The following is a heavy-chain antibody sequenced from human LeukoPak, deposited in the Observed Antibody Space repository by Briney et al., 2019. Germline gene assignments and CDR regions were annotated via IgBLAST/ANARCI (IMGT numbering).Heavy chain of an antibody. V-gene: IGHV3-21*01. J-gene: IGHJ6*04. CDR3: ARDLVIAVAAPMDV. CDR2: ISSSSSYI. Sequence: GGSLRLSCAASGFTLSSYSMNWVRQAPGKGLEWVSSISSSSSYIYYADSVKGRFTISRDNAKNSLYLQMNSLRAEDTAVYYCARDLVIAVAAPMDVWGKGTTVTVSS. CDR1: GFTLSSYS. D-gene: IGHD6-19*01.